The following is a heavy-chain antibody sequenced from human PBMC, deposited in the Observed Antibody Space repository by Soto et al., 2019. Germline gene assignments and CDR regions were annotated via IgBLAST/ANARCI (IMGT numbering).Heavy chain of an antibody. V-gene: IGHV4-4*07. Sequence: QVQLQESGPGLVKPSETLSLTCTVSGGSISSYYWSWIRQPAGKGLEWIGRIYTSGSTNYNPSLKSRVTMSVDTSKNHFSLKLSSVSAVDTAVYYCARDREIQLCAPLSYYGMDVWGQGTTVTVSS. D-gene: IGHD5-18*01. CDR3: ARDREIQLCAPLSYYGMDV. J-gene: IGHJ6*02. CDR2: IYTSGST. CDR1: GGSISSYY.